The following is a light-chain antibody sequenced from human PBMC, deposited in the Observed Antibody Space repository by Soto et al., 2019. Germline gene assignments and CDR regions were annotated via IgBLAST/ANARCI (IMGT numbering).Light chain of an antibody. J-gene: IGKJ5*01. CDR3: QQSYSTPIT. CDR2: TAS. CDR1: RDIGDR. V-gene: IGKV1-12*01. Sequence: DIEMTHSPSSVSASVGDIFTISLRASRDIGDRLAWFRHKPGKAPQLLIQTASNLQSGVPSRFSGSGSGTDFTLTISSLQPEDFATYYCQQSYSTPITFGQGTRLEIK.